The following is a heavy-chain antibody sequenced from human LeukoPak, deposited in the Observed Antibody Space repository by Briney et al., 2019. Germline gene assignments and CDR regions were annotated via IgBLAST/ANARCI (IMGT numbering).Heavy chain of an antibody. V-gene: IGHV3-30-3*01. CDR3: TREGRSDWGIPDY. D-gene: IGHD6-19*01. CDR1: GFTFSSYA. J-gene: IGHJ4*02. Sequence: GRSLRLSCAASGFTFSSYAMHWVRQAPGKGLEWVAVISYDGSNKYYADSVKGRFTISRDNSKNTLYLQMNSMRAEDTAVYFCTREGRSDWGIPDYWGQGTLVTVSS. CDR2: ISYDGSNK.